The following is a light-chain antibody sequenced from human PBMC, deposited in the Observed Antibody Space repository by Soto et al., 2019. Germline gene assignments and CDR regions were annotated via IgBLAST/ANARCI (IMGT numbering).Light chain of an antibody. CDR2: EGS. V-gene: IGLV2-23*01. CDR1: SSDVGGYNY. CDR3: CSYAGSSTLYV. Sequence: QSVLTQPASVSGSPGQSITISCTGTSSDVGGYNYVSWYQQHPGKAPKLMIYEGSKRPSGVSNRFSGSKSGNTASLTISGLQAEDEADYYCCSYAGSSTLYVFGTGTKLTVL. J-gene: IGLJ1*01.